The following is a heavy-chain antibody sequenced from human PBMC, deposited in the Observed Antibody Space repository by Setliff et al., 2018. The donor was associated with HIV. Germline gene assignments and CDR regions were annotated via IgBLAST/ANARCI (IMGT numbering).Heavy chain of an antibody. CDR1: GYTFTGYY. Sequence: ASVKVSCKSSGYTFTGYYMHWVRQAPGQGLEWMGWINPNNGGTNYAQKFQGRVTMTRDTSISTAYMELSRLRSDDTAVYYCARDYYDSSGRYYGMDVWGQGTTVTVSS. V-gene: IGHV1-2*02. D-gene: IGHD3-22*01. CDR3: ARDYYDSSGRYYGMDV. CDR2: INPNNGGT. J-gene: IGHJ6*02.